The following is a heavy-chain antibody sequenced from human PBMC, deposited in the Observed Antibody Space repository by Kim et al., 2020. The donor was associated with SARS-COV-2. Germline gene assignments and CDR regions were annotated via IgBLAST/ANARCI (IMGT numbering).Heavy chain of an antibody. CDR3: ARGGRGYAPGPVDY. Sequence: AQKFQGRVTITADKSTDTAYMGLSSLRSEDTAVYYCARGGRGYAPGPVDYWGQGTLVTVSS. D-gene: IGHD6-25*01. J-gene: IGHJ4*02. V-gene: IGHV1-69*04.